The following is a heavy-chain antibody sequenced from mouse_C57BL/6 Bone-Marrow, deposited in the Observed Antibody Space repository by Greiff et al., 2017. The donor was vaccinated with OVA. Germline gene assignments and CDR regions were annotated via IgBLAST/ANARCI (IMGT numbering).Heavy chain of an antibody. CDR1: GYSITSGYY. Sequence: EVQLQESGPGLVKPSQSLSLTCSVTGYSITSGYYWNWIRQFPGNKLEWMGYISYDGSNNYNPSLKNRISITRDTSKNQFFLKLNSVTTEDTATYYCARVKTSYGSSQYFDVWGTGTTVTVSS. CDR2: ISYDGSN. CDR3: ARVKTSYGSSQYFDV. J-gene: IGHJ1*03. V-gene: IGHV3-6*01. D-gene: IGHD1-1*01.